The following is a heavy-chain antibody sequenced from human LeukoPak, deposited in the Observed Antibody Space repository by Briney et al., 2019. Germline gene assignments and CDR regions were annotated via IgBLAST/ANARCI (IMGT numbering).Heavy chain of an antibody. CDR2: IYYSGST. CDR3: ARGLDSGSYLTYYYYYYMDV. Sequence: SETLSLTCTVSGGSISSYYWSWIRQPPGKGLEWIGYIYYSGSTNCNPSLKSRVTISVDTSKNQFSLKLSSVTAADTAVYYCARGLDSGSYLTYYYYYYMDVWGKGTTVTVSS. V-gene: IGHV4-59*01. J-gene: IGHJ6*03. CDR1: GGSISSYY. D-gene: IGHD1-26*01.